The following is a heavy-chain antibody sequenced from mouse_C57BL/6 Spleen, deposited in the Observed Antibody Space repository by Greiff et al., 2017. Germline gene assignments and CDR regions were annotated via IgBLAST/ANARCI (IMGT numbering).Heavy chain of an antibody. D-gene: IGHD2-5*01. V-gene: IGHV1-64*01. CDR1: GYTFTSYW. J-gene: IGHJ1*03. CDR2: IHPNSGSK. CDR3: ARYYSNHEGYFDV. Sequence: QVQLKQSGAELVKPGASVKLSCKASGYTFTSYWMHWVKQRPGQGLEWIGMIHPNSGSKNYNEKFKSKAKLTVDKSSSTAYMQLSSLTSEDAAVYYCARYYSNHEGYFDVWGTGTTVTVSS.